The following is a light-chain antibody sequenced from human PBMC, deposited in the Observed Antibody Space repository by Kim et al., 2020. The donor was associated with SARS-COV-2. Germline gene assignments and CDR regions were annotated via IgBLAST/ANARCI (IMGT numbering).Light chain of an antibody. V-gene: IGKV1-5*03. CDR1: QSISSW. Sequence: DIQMTQSPSTLSASVGDRVTITCRASQSISSWLAWYQQKPGKAPKLLIYKASTLESGVPSRFSGSGSGTEFTLTISSLQPDDYATYYCQQYYNLYTFGQGTKLEI. CDR2: KAS. J-gene: IGKJ2*01. CDR3: QQYYNLYT.